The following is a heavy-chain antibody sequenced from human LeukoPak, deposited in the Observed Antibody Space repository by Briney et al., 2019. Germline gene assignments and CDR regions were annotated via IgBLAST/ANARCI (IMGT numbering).Heavy chain of an antibody. CDR2: IYYSGST. CDR3: ARALGYCSGGSCTRGYNWFDP. D-gene: IGHD2-15*01. CDR1: GGSISSSTYY. Sequence: SETLSLTCTVSGGSISSSTYYWGWIRQPPGRGLDWIGSIYYSGSTYYNPSLKSRVTISVDTSKNQFSLKLSSVTAADTAVYYCARALGYCSGGSCTRGYNWFDPWGQGTLDTVPS. V-gene: IGHV4-39*01. J-gene: IGHJ5*02.